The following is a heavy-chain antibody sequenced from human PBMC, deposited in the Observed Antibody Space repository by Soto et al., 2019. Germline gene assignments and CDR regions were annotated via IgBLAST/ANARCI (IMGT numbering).Heavy chain of an antibody. D-gene: IGHD3-22*01. CDR3: AKGRESSGSYRPFDY. J-gene: IGHJ4*02. Sequence: GGSLRLSCAASGFTFSSYAMSWVRQAPGKGLEWVSAISAGAVATNYADSVKGRFTISRDNSKNTLYLQMNSLRAEDTAVYYCAKGRESSGSYRPFDYWGQGALVTVSS. CDR2: ISAGAVAT. CDR1: GFTFSSYA. V-gene: IGHV3-23*01.